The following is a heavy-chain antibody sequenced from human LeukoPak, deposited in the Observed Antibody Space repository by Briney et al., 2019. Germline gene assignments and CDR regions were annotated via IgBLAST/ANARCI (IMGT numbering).Heavy chain of an antibody. CDR2: IKQDGSEK. CDR3: ARDQRYYYDSSGYFRSDY. J-gene: IGHJ4*02. V-gene: IGHV3-7*01. Sequence: GGSLRLSCAASGFTFSSYWMSWVRQAPGKGLEWVANIKQDGSEKYYVDSVKGRFTISRDNAKNSLYLQMNSLRAEDTAVYYCARDQRYYYDSSGYFRSDYWGQGTLVTVSS. CDR1: GFTFSSYW. D-gene: IGHD3-22*01.